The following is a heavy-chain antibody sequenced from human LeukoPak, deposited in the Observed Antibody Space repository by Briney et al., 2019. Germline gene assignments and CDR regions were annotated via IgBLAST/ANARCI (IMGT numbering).Heavy chain of an antibody. Sequence: ASVKVSCKASGYTFTGYYMHWVRQAPGQGLEWMGWINPNSGGTNYAQKFQRRVTMNRDTSISTAYMELRRLRSDHTAVYYCARGRITMIVVAERYNWFDPWGQGTLVTVSS. CDR3: ARGRITMIVVAERYNWFDP. CDR2: INPNSGGT. CDR1: GYTFTGYY. D-gene: IGHD3-22*01. J-gene: IGHJ5*02. V-gene: IGHV1-2*02.